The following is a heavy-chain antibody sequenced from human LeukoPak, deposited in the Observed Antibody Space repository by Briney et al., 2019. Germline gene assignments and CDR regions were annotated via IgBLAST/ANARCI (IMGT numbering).Heavy chain of an antibody. V-gene: IGHV3-23*01. CDR2: ISGSGGST. D-gene: IGHD4-17*01. CDR1: GFTFSSYA. CDR3: AKSPGPTVTTIDY. J-gene: IGHJ4*02. Sequence: GGPLRLSCAASGFTFSSYAMSWVRQAPGKGLEWVSAISGSGGSTYCADSVKGRFTISRDNSKNTLYLQMNSLRAEDTAVYYCAKSPGPTVTTIDYWGQGTLVTVSS.